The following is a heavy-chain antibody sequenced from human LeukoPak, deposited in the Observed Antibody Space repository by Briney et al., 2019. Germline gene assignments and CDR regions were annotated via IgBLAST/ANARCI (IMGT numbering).Heavy chain of an antibody. V-gene: IGHV1-2*02. D-gene: IGHD3-10*01. CDR1: GYTFTGYY. CDR2: INPNSGGT. CDR3: ARDLVRGVRAPDY. Sequence: GASVKVSCKASGYTFTGYYMHWVRQAPGQGPEWMGWINPNSGGTNYAQKFQGRVTMTRDTSISTAYMELSRLRSDDTAVYYCARDLVRGVRAPDYWGQGTLVTVSS. J-gene: IGHJ4*02.